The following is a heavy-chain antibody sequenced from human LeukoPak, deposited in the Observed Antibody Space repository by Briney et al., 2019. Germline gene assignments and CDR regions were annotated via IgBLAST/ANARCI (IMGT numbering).Heavy chain of an antibody. CDR3: ARDYGGSSPFDY. Sequence: GGSLRLSCAASAFSFSNYNMNWVRQAPGEGLEWVSSITSSGSYIYYADSVKGRFTISRDNAKNSLYLHMNSLRAEDTAVYYCARDYGGSSPFDYWGQGTLVTVSS. CDR1: AFSFSNYN. V-gene: IGHV3-21*01. CDR2: ITSSGSYI. D-gene: IGHD4-23*01. J-gene: IGHJ4*02.